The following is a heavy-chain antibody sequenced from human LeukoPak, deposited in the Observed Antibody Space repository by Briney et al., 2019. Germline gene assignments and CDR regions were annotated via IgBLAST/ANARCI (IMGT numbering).Heavy chain of an antibody. Sequence: PSETLSLTCTVSGGSISSYYWRWIRQPPGKGLEWIGNIYYSGSTNCNPSLKSRVTISVDSSKTHFSLKLTSVTAADTAVYYCARRISGSSEIDSWGQGTLVTVSS. CDR2: IYYSGST. J-gene: IGHJ4*02. CDR1: GGSISSYY. D-gene: IGHD3-22*01. V-gene: IGHV4-59*08. CDR3: ARRISGSSEIDS.